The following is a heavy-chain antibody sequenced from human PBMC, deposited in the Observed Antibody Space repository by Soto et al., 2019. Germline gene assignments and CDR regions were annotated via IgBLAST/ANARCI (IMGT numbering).Heavy chain of an antibody. V-gene: IGHV1-46*01. CDR3: ARDHSWYHYYDD. CDR1: GYTFTNYY. D-gene: IGHD6-13*01. Sequence: ASVKVSCKASGYTFTNYYMHWVRQAPGQGLEWMGIINPSGGSTSYAQKFQGRVTMTRDTSTSTVYMELSSLRSEDTAVYYCARDHSWYHYYDDWGQGTLVTVSS. J-gene: IGHJ4*02. CDR2: INPSGGST.